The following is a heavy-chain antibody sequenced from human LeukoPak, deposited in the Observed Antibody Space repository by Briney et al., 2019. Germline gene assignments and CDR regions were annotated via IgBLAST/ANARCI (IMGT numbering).Heavy chain of an antibody. V-gene: IGHV4-4*07. CDR2: NYTSGST. J-gene: IGHJ4*02. Sequence: SETLSLTCTVSGGSISSYYWSWIRQPAGGGLEWIGRNYTSGSTNYNPSLKSRVTMSVDTSKNQFSLKLSSVTAADTAVYYCARDQGYYYDSSGYRNFDYWGQGTLVTVSS. CDR1: GGSISSYY. D-gene: IGHD3-22*01. CDR3: ARDQGYYYDSSGYRNFDY.